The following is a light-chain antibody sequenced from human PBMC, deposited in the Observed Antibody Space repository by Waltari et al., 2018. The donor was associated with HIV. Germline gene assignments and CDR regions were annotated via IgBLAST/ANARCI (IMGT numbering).Light chain of an antibody. Sequence: EIVLTQSPGTLSLSPGERATLSCRASQTVSSSYLAWYQQRPGQAPRPLISGAFSRATGIPDRVSGSGSGTDFTLTISRLEPEDFAVYYCQHSGTSPRFGPGTKVDIK. CDR2: GAF. CDR1: QTVSSSY. V-gene: IGKV3-20*01. CDR3: QHSGTSPR. J-gene: IGKJ3*01.